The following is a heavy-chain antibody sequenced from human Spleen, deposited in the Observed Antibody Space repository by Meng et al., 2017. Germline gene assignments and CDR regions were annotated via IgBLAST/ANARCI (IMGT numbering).Heavy chain of an antibody. V-gene: IGHV3-23*01. Sequence: GGSLRLSCAASGFTFSSYAMSWVRQAPGKGLEWVSAISGSGGSTYYADSVKGRFTISRDNSKNTLYLQMNSLRAEDTAVYYCAKQRDYGGNSGLDYWGQGTLVTVSS. J-gene: IGHJ4*02. CDR2: ISGSGGST. CDR3: AKQRDYGGNSGLDY. D-gene: IGHD4-23*01. CDR1: GFTFSSYA.